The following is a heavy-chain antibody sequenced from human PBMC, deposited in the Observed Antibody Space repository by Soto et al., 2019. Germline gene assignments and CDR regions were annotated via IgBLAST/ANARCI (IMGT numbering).Heavy chain of an antibody. CDR2: IWYDGSNK. D-gene: IGHD3-10*01. V-gene: IGHV3-33*01. J-gene: IGHJ4*02. CDR3: ARDFHGLGSYWSRIDY. CDR1: GFTFSSYG. Sequence: PGGSLRLSCAASGFTFSSYGMHWVRQAPGKGLEWVAVIWYDGSNKYYADSVKGRFTISRDNSKNTLYLQMNSLRAEDTAVYYCARDFHGLGSYWSRIDYWGQGTLVTVSS.